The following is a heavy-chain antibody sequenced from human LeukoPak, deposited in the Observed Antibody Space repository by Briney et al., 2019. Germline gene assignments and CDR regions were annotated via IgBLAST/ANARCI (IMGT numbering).Heavy chain of an antibody. D-gene: IGHD1-1*01. CDR3: TRDPGPLES. CDR2: FYSGGNT. CDR1: GFTFSSYS. Sequence: GGSLRLSCAASGFTFSSYSMNWVRQAPGKGLEWVSVFYSGGNTYYADSVKGRFTISRDNSKNTLFLQMNSLRAEDTAVYYCTRDPGPLESWGQGILVTVSS. V-gene: IGHV3-53*01. J-gene: IGHJ4*02.